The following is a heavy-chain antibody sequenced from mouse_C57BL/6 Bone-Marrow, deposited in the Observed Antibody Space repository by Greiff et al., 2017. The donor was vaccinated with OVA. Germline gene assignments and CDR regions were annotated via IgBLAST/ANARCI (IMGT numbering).Heavy chain of an antibody. V-gene: IGHV3-6*01. CDR3: AREGGFITTVVATDYFDY. CDR2: ISYDGSN. Sequence: ESGPGLVKPSQSLSLTCSVTGYSITSGYYWNWIRQFPGNKLEWMGYISYDGSNNYNPSLKNRISITRDTSKNQFFLKLNSVTTEDTATYYCAREGGFITTVVATDYFDYWGQGTTLTVSS. J-gene: IGHJ2*01. D-gene: IGHD1-1*01. CDR1: GYSITSGYY.